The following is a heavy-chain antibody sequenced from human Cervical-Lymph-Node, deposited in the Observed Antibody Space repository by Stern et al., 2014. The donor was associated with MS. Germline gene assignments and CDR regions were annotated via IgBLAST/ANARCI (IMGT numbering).Heavy chain of an antibody. CDR3: TRAQWQVQRGYGLDV. Sequence: QVQLVQSGAEVKRPGASANVSCKASGYTFPSFYMHWVRQAPGHGLEWMGLIDPTDGNTIYAQKFQGRVTMTRDRSTATLYMALTSLTSDDTGVYYCTRAQWQVQRGYGLDVWGQGTTVTVSS. CDR2: IDPTDGNT. CDR1: GYTFPSFY. J-gene: IGHJ6*02. D-gene: IGHD6-19*01. V-gene: IGHV1-46*01.